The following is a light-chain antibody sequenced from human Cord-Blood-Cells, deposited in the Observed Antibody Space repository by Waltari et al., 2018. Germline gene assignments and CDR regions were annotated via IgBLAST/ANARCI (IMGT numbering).Light chain of an antibody. V-gene: IGKV3-20*01. Sequence: EIVLTQSPGTLSLSPGERATLSCRASQSVSSNYFAWYQQKPGQAPRLLIYGASSRATGIPSRCSGSGCGTDFTLTISRLEPEDVAVYYCQQYGSSPWTFGQGTKVEIK. CDR1: QSVSSNY. J-gene: IGKJ1*01. CDR2: GAS. CDR3: QQYGSSPWT.